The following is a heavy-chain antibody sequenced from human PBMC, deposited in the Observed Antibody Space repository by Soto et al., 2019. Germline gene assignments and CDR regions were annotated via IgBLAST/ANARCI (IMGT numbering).Heavy chain of an antibody. D-gene: IGHD3-10*01. CDR3: ARDRAQYGMDV. CDR1: GDSVSSKSGA. J-gene: IGHJ6*02. V-gene: IGHV6-1*01. CDR2: TYYRTNWHN. Sequence: QLQQSGPRLVKPSQTLSLTCAISGDSVSSKSGAWNWIRQSPSRGLEWLGRTYYRTNWHNDSAXSXRXXIIINPDTSKNHFSLQLHSVTPEDTGVYYCARDRAQYGMDVWGQGTTVTVSS.